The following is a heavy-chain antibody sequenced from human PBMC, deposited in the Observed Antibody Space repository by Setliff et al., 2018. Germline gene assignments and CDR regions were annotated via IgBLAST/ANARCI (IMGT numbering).Heavy chain of an antibody. CDR2: IHYSGST. J-gene: IGHJ4*02. D-gene: IGHD3-10*01. CDR1: GGSISSGSYY. CDR3: ARDPTVVRGVMTPDY. Sequence: SETLSLTCTVSGGSISSGSYYWGWIRQPPRKGLEWIGSIHYSGSTYYNPSLKSRVTISVDTSKNQFPLKLDSVIVADTAVYYCARDPTVVRGVMTPDYWGQGTLVTVSS. V-gene: IGHV4-39*02.